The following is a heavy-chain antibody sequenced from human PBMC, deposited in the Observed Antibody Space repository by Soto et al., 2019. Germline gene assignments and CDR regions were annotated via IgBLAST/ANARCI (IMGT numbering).Heavy chain of an antibody. CDR3: AKVWGEDGYCTRTRGLYYVHH. CDR2: ISDSGST. V-gene: IGHV3-23*01. J-gene: IGHJ4*02. Sequence: EVQLLESGGGLVQPGGSLRLSCEASGFTFSTSAMSWVRHAPGKGLDWVSTISDSGSTYYADSVKGRFTISRDNSKNTWYLQMNSLRVEDTAIYYCAKVWGEDGYCTRTRGLYYVHHWGQGVLVTVSS. CDR1: GFTFSTSA. D-gene: IGHD2-2*03.